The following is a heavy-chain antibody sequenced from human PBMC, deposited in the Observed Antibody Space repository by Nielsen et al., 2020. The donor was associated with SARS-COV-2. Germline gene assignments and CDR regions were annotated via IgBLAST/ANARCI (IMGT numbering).Heavy chain of an antibody. CDR3: ATWGTYGDLDAFHF. J-gene: IGHJ3*01. CDR2: ISSSGSKT. Sequence: GSLKISCAVSGLTFNIYAMSWVRQAPGKGLEWVSGISSSGSKTHDADSAKGRFIISRDNSKNTLYLQMNSLRAEDTAVYYCATWGTYGDLDAFHFWGQGTMVTVSS. V-gene: IGHV3-23*01. CDR1: GLTFNIYA. D-gene: IGHD4-17*01.